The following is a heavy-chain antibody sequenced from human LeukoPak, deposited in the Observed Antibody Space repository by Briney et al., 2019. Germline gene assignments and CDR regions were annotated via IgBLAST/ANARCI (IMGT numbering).Heavy chain of an antibody. CDR1: GGSISSYY. D-gene: IGHD3-10*01. CDR3: ARHYSQRRYYYYYMDV. CDR2: IYTSGST. J-gene: IGHJ6*03. V-gene: IGHV4-4*09. Sequence: PSETLSLTCTVSGGSISSYYWSWIRQPPGKGLEWIGYIYTSGSTNYNPSLKSRVTISVDTSKNQFSLKLSSVTAADTAVYYCARHYSQRRYYYYYMDVWGKGTTVTVSS.